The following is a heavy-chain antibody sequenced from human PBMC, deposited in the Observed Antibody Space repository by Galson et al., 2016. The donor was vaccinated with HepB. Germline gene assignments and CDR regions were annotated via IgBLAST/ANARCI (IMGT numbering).Heavy chain of an antibody. J-gene: IGHJ4*02. D-gene: IGHD6-19*01. Sequence: SETLSLTCTVSGGSISNYYWSWIRQPPGKGLEWIGYIFYSGSTNYNPSLKSRVTISVDTSKNQFSLKLRSVTAADTAVYYCASGPSSGWPTDFAYWGQGTLVTVSS. CDR3: ASGPSSGWPTDFAY. V-gene: IGHV4-59*01. CDR1: GGSISNYY. CDR2: IFYSGST.